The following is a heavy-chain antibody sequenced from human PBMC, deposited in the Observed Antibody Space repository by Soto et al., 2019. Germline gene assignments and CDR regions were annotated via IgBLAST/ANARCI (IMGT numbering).Heavy chain of an antibody. CDR1: GGSFSGYY. V-gene: IGHV4-34*01. CDR3: AVKEYSSSSRWFDP. Sequence: PSETLSLTCAVDGGSFSGYYWTWIRQPPGTGLEWIGEINHSGSTNYNPSLKSRVTISVDTSKNQFSLKLTSVTAADTAVYYCAVKEYSSSSRWFDPWAQGTLVTVSS. D-gene: IGHD6-13*01. CDR2: INHSGST. J-gene: IGHJ5*02.